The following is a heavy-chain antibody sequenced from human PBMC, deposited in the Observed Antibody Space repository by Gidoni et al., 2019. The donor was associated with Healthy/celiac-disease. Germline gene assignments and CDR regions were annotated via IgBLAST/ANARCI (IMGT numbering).Heavy chain of an antibody. CDR2: IIPIFGTA. J-gene: IGHJ6*03. CDR3: ARRRIAVAGSDYYYYMDV. V-gene: IGHV1-69*06. Sequence: QVQPVQSGAEGKKPGSSVKVSCKASGGTCSSYAISWVRQAPGQGREWMGGIIPIFGTANYAQKFQGRVTITADKSTGTAYMELSSLRSEDTAVYYCARRRIAVAGSDYYYYMDVWGKGTTVTVSS. CDR1: GGTCSSYA. D-gene: IGHD6-19*01.